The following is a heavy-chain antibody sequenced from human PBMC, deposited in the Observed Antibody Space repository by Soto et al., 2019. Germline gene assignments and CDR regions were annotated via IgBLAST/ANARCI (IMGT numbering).Heavy chain of an antibody. J-gene: IGHJ4*02. CDR1: GFSFGAAW. CDR2: IKQDGSEI. CDR3: ARVNGDGWGIFDS. D-gene: IGHD6-19*01. V-gene: IGHV3-7*01. Sequence: GSLRLSCAASGFSFGAAWMAWVRQAPGKGLEWVADIKQDGSEINYVDSVKGRVTISRDNAKNSLYLQMDSLRVEDTAVYSCARVNGDGWGIFDSWGPGTLVTVSS.